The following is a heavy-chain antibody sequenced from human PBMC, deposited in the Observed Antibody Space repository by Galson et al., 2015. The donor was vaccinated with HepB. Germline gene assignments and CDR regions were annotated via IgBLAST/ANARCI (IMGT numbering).Heavy chain of an antibody. CDR2: IYPGDSDT. J-gene: IGHJ6*02. Sequence: QSGAEVKKPGESLKISCKGSGYSFTSYWISWVRQMPGKGLEWMGIIYPGDSDTRYSPSFQGQVTISADKSISTAYLQWSSLKASDTAMYYCARHHSSSWDGTMGGTYYYYGMDVWGQGTTVTVSS. D-gene: IGHD6-13*01. V-gene: IGHV5-51*01. CDR3: ARHHSSSWDGTMGGTYYYYGMDV. CDR1: GYSFTSYW.